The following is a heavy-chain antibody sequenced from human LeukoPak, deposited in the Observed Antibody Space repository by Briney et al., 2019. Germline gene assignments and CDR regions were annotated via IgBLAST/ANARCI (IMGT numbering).Heavy chain of an antibody. CDR2: IDPSDSYT. CDR1: GYSFTSYW. CDR3: ARQPRLDIVPTTYFDY. J-gene: IGHJ4*02. Sequence: GESLKISCKGSGYSFTSYWISWVRQMPGKGLEWMGKIDPSDSYTNYSSSFQGHVTISADKSISTAFLQWSRLTASDTAMYYCARQPRLDIVPTTYFDYWGQGTLVTVSS. D-gene: IGHD5-12*01. V-gene: IGHV5-10-1*01.